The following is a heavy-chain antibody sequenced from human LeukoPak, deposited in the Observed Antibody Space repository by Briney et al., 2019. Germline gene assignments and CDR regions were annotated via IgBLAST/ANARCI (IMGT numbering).Heavy chain of an antibody. J-gene: IGHJ4*02. V-gene: IGHV4-59*01. CDR2: IYYSGST. CDR3: ARETLHNYGAHN. Sequence: SETLSLTCTVSGGSISSYYWSWIRQPPGKGLEWIGYIYYSGSTNYNPSLKSRVTISVDTSKNQFSLKLSSVTAADTAVYYCARETLHNYGAHNWGQGTLVTVSS. CDR1: GGSISSYY. D-gene: IGHD5-24*01.